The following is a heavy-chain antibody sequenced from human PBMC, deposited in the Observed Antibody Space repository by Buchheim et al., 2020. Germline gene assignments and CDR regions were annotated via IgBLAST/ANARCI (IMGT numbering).Heavy chain of an antibody. CDR2: LSYAGNNK. V-gene: IGHV3-30*18. CDR1: GFSFNSYG. Sequence: QIQLVESGGGVVQPGRSLRLSCAASGFSFNSYGMHWVRQAPGKGLEWVAALSYAGNNKYYADSVKGRLTISRDNSKNTLYLQMNSLRADDTAVYYCAKDLVYYGSGNSYYFDYWGQGTL. D-gene: IGHD3-10*01. CDR3: AKDLVYYGSGNSYYFDY. J-gene: IGHJ4*02.